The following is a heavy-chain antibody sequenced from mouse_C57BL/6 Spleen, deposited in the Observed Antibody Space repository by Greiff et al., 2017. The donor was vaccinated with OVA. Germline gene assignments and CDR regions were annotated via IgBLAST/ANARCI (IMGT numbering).Heavy chain of an antibody. CDR3: ARTVYGYDGIGAMDY. CDR2: IYPGDGDT. Sequence: QVQLQQSGPELVKPGASVKISCKASGYAFSSSWMNWVKQRPGKGLEWIGRIYPGDGDTNYNGKFKGKATLTADKSSSTAYMQLSSLTSEDSAVYFCARTVYGYDGIGAMDYWGQGTSVTVSS. V-gene: IGHV1-82*01. CDR1: GYAFSSSW. D-gene: IGHD2-2*01. J-gene: IGHJ4*01.